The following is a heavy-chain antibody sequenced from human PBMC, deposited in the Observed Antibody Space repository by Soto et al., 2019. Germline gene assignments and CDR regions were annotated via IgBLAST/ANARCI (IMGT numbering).Heavy chain of an antibody. CDR3: ARGIIPGLLRYFDWLQNWFDP. D-gene: IGHD3-9*01. V-gene: IGHV1-3*01. CDR2: INAGNGNT. Sequence: GASVKVSCKASGYTFTSYAMHWVRQAPGQRLEWMGWINAGNGNTKYSQKFQGRVTITRDTSASTAYMELSSLRSEDTAVYYCARGIIPGLLRYFDWLQNWFDPWGQGTLVTVSS. J-gene: IGHJ5*02. CDR1: GYTFTSYA.